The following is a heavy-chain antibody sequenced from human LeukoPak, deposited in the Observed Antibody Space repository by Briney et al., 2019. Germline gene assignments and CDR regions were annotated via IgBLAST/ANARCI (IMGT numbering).Heavy chain of an antibody. CDR1: GYTFTNYY. D-gene: IGHD4/OR15-4a*01. J-gene: IGHJ3*02. CDR3: ARATWYGGNPSGAFDI. V-gene: IGHV1-46*01. Sequence: ASVKVSCKASGYTFTNYYIYWVRQAPGQGLEWMGIINPSGGSTDYAQKFQGRVTMTRDTSTITVYMELSSLRSEDTAVYYCARATWYGGNPSGAFDIWGQGTMVTVSS. CDR2: INPSGGST.